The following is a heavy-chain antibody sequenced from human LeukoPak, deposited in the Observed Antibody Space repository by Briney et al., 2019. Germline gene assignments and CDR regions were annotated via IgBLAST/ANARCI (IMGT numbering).Heavy chain of an antibody. CDR1: GGSIRSSSYY. V-gene: IGHV4-39*01. CDR2: IYYSGST. D-gene: IGHD3-3*01. CDR3: STYLTYYDFWSGYSRPGWFDP. J-gene: IGHJ5*02. Sequence: PSETLSLTCTVSGGSIRSSSYYWGWIRQPPGKGLEWIRRIYYSGSTYYNPYLKSRVTISVDTDTTQFSLKLSSLTAADTAVYYCSTYLTYYDFWSGYSRPGWFDPWGQGTLVTVSS.